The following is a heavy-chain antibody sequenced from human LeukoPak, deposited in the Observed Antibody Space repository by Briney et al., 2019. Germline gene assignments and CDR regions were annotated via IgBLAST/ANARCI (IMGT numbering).Heavy chain of an antibody. J-gene: IGHJ3*01. Sequence: GGSLRLSCAASGFTFSSYAMSWVRQAPGKGLEWVSAISGSGGSTYYADSVKGRFTISRDNSKNTLYLQMNSLRAEDTAVYYCAPEGSKYGYHSIHLWGQGTMVTVSS. D-gene: IGHD5-18*01. CDR1: GFTFSSYA. CDR3: APEGSKYGYHSIHL. CDR2: ISGSGGST. V-gene: IGHV3-23*01.